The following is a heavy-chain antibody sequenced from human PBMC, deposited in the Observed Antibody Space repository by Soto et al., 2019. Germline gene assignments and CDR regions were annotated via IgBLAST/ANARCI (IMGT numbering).Heavy chain of an antibody. CDR3: AGVPYCSSTSCYTRGTWFDP. CDR1: GGTFSSYA. CDR2: IIPIFGTA. Sequence: QVQLVQSGAEVKKPGSSVKVSCKASGGTFSSYAISWVRQAPGQGLEWRGGIIPIFGTANYAQKFQGRVTITADESTSTAYMELSSLRSEDTAVYYCAGVPYCSSTSCYTRGTWFDPWGQGTLVTVSS. V-gene: IGHV1-69*01. D-gene: IGHD2-2*02. J-gene: IGHJ5*02.